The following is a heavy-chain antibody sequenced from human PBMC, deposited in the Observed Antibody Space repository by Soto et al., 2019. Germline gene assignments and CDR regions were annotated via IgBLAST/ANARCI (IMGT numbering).Heavy chain of an antibody. V-gene: IGHV1-69*01. CDR2: IIPIFGTA. J-gene: IGHJ6*02. CDR1: GGTFSSYA. Sequence: QVQLVQSGAEVKRPGSSVKVSCKASGGTFSSYAISWVRQAPGQGLEWMGGIIPIFGTANYAQKFQGRVTITADESTSTAYMELSSLRSEDTAVYYCAREGYYGSGFGYGMDVWGQGTTVTVSS. D-gene: IGHD3-10*01. CDR3: AREGYYGSGFGYGMDV.